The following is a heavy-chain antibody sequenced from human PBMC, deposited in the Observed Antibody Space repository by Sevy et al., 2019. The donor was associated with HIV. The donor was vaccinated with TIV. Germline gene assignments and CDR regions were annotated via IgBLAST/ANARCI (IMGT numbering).Heavy chain of an antibody. V-gene: IGHV3-23*01. CDR1: GFTFSSYA. CDR3: AKDKEGATTLDLFDY. CDR2: ISGSGVST. D-gene: IGHD1-26*01. J-gene: IGHJ4*02. Sequence: GGSLRLSCAASGFTFSSYAMSWVRQAPGKGLEWVSGISGSGVSTYYADSVKGRFTSSRDNSKNTLYLQMNSLSAEDTAVYYCAKDKEGATTLDLFDYWGQGTLVTVSS.